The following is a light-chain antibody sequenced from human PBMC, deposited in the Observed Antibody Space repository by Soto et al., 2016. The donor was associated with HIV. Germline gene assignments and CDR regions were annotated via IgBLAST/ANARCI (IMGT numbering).Light chain of an antibody. V-gene: IGKV2-30*02. CDR3: MGSAL. Sequence: LTQSPLSLPVTLGQPASISCRSSQSLVQSDGKTYLTWFQQRPGQSPRRLIYEVSKRDTGVPDRFSGSGSGTNFVLNINKVEAEDVAIYYCMGSALFGQGTKLEIK. CDR2: EVS. CDR1: QSLVQSDGKTY. J-gene: IGKJ2*01.